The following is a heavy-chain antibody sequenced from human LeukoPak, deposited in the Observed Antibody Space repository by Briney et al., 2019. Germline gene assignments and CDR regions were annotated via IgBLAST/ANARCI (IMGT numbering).Heavy chain of an antibody. Sequence: SETLSLTCTVSGGSISSGSYYWSWIRQPAGKGLEWIGHIYSSGSTNYNPSLKSRVTISVDTSKNQFSLKLSSVTAADTAVYYCARRYVVVAAEDAFDIWGQGTMVTVSS. CDR2: IYSSGST. CDR1: GGSISSGSYY. D-gene: IGHD2-15*01. J-gene: IGHJ3*02. CDR3: ARRYVVVAAEDAFDI. V-gene: IGHV4-61*10.